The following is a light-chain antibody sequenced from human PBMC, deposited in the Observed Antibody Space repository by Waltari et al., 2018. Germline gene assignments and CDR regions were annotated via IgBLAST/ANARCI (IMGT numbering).Light chain of an antibody. CDR3: QQYKSYSIT. J-gene: IGKJ5*01. V-gene: IGKV1-5*03. Sequence: DIQMTQSPSTLSASVGDRVTITCRASQSINNWLAWYQQKPGKAPKLLIYKASSLESWVPSRFSGSGSGTEFTLTISSLQPDDFATYYCQQYKSYSITFGQGTRLEIK. CDR2: KAS. CDR1: QSINNW.